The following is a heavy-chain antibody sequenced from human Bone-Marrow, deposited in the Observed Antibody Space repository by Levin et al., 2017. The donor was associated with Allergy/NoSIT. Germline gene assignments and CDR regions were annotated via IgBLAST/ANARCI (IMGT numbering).Heavy chain of an antibody. CDR3: AHTTTGWFIEFDF. CDR1: GFSFNNTEVA. V-gene: IGHV2-5*02. J-gene: IGHJ4*02. CDR2: IFWDDDA. D-gene: IGHD6-19*01. Sequence: SGPTLVKPPQTLTLTCSFSGFSFNNTEVAVGWIRQPPGKALEWLAVIFWDDDARYSPSLKTRLSITKDTSKNQVVLTMTNMDPVDTATYYCAHTTTGWFIEFDFWGQGILVTVSS.